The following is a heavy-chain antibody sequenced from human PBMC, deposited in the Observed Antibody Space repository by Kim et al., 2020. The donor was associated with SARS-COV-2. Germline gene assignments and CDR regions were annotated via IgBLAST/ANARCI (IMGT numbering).Heavy chain of an antibody. D-gene: IGHD3-22*01. CDR3: ASADYYDSSGYYAFDI. Sequence: KFQGRVTITADESTSTAYMELSSLRSEDTAVYYCASADYYDSSGYYAFDIWGQGTMVTVSS. J-gene: IGHJ3*02. V-gene: IGHV1-69*01.